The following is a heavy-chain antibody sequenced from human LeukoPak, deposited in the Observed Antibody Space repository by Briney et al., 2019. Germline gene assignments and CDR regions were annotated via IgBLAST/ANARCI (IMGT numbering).Heavy chain of an antibody. CDR3: AKVAVDTAMLTVLLITTYFDY. CDR1: GFTFKSYA. J-gene: IGHJ4*02. Sequence: GGSLRLSCAASGFTFKSYAMSWVRQAPGKGLEWVSTISGSGGSTHYADFVKGRFTISRDNSKNTLYLQMNSLRADDTAAYYCAKVAVDTAMLTVLLITTYFDYWGQGTLVTVSS. V-gene: IGHV3-23*01. D-gene: IGHD5-18*01. CDR2: ISGSGGST.